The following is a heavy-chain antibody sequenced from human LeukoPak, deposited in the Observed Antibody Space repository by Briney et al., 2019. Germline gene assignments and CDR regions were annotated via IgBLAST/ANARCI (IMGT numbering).Heavy chain of an antibody. J-gene: IGHJ1*01. V-gene: IGHV1-18*01. CDR3: ASCHCTNGVCYGECEYFQH. CDR1: GYTFTSYG. CDR2: ISAYNGNT. Sequence: VASVKVSCKASGYTFTSYGISWVRQAPGQGLEWMGWISAYNGNTTYAQKLQGRLTLTTDTSTSTAYMELRSLRSDDTAVYYCASCHCTNGVCYGECEYFQHWGQGTLVTVSS. D-gene: IGHD2-8*01.